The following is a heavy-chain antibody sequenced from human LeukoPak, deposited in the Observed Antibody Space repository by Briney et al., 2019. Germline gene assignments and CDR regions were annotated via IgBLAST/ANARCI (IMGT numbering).Heavy chain of an antibody. Sequence: PSETLSLTCAVYGGSFSGYYWSWIRQPPGKGLEWIGEINHSGSTNYNPSLKSRVTISVDTSKNQFSLRLSSLTAADTAVYNCAREVAGTPFIDYWGQGTLVTVSS. J-gene: IGHJ4*02. D-gene: IGHD1-14*01. CDR2: INHSGST. CDR3: AREVAGTPFIDY. V-gene: IGHV4-34*01. CDR1: GGSFSGYY.